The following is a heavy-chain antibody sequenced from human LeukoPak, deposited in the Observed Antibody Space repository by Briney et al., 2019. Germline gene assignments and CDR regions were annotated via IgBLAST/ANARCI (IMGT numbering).Heavy chain of an antibody. V-gene: IGHV3-15*01. CDR2: IKNKTNGGTT. J-gene: IGHJ5*02. CDR3: TTTIVGVTTWFDP. Sequence: NPRGSLRLSCAASGFTLSNAYMSWVRQAPGKGLEWVGRIKNKTNGGTTDYAAPVKGRFTISRDDSKNTLYLQMNSLKTEDTAVYYCTTTIVGVTTWFDPWGQGTLVTVSS. CDR1: GFTLSNAY. D-gene: IGHD1-26*01.